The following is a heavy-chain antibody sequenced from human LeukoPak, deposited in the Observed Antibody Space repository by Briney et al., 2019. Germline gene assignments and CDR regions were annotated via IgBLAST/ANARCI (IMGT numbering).Heavy chain of an antibody. J-gene: IGHJ3*02. CDR2: INPNSGGT. CDR1: GYTFTSYY. D-gene: IGHD2/OR15-2a*01. V-gene: IGHV1-2*02. CDR3: ARDSPLLPDAFDI. Sequence: ASVKVSCKASGYTFTSYYMHWVRQAPGQGLEWMGWINPNSGGTNYAQKFQGRVTMTRDTSISTAYMELSRLRSDDTAVYYCARDSPLLPDAFDIWGQGTMVTVSS.